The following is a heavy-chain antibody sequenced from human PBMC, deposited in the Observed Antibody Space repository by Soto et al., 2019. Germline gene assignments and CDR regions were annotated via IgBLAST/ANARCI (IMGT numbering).Heavy chain of an antibody. CDR1: GDTFSNYT. J-gene: IGHJ6*03. CDR3: ARVKTDWENYEGDYYMDV. D-gene: IGHD3-16*01. V-gene: IGHV1-69*02. CDR2: IIPIFGIA. Sequence: QVQLVQSGAEVKKPGSSVKVSCKASGDTFSNYTISWVRQAPGQGLEWMGRIIPIFGIANYPQEFQGRVTITAEKPTRTVYMELSSLRSEDTAVYYCARVKTDWENYEGDYYMDVWGKGTTVTVSS.